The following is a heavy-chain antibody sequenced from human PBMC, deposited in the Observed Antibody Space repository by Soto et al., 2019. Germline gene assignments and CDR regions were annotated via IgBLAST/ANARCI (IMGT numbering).Heavy chain of an antibody. V-gene: IGHV1-69*01. CDR2: IIPIFGTA. J-gene: IGHJ4*02. D-gene: IGHD3-22*01. CDR1: GGTFSSYA. CDR3: ASSYYYDSSGYYYPHCDY. Sequence: QVQLVQSGAEVKKPGSSVKVSCKASGGTFSSYAISWVRQAPGQGLEWMGGIIPIFGTANYAQKFQGRVTITADESTSTAYMELGSLRSEDTAVYYWASSYYYDSSGYYYPHCDYWGQGTLVTVSS.